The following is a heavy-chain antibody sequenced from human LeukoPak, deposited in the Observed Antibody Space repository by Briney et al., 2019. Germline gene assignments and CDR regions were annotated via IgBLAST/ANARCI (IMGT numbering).Heavy chain of an antibody. J-gene: IGHJ5*02. Sequence: YPGKSLRLSCTASDFNFRNFDMHWVRQPPGKGLEWVSLTSYEGSKKYYADFLKGRFTISRDNAKNTVYLQMNSLRPEDTAVYYCARDAAAAGPENWFDPWGQGTLVTVSS. V-gene: IGHV3-30-3*01. CDR3: ARDAAAAGPENWFDP. CDR1: DFNFRNFD. CDR2: TSYEGSKK. D-gene: IGHD6-13*01.